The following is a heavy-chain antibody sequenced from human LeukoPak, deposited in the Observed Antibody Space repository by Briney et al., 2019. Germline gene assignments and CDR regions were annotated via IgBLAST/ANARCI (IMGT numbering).Heavy chain of an antibody. CDR1: GFTFSSYW. CDR3: ARALLVYAQSPSLYGL. Sequence: PGGSLRLSCAASGFTFSSYWMSWIRQAPGKGLECVANMKQDGNEKNYLDSVKGRFTISRDNAKNSLYLQMNSLRVEDTATYYCARALLVYAQSPSLYGLWGQGALVTVSS. J-gene: IGHJ4*02. CDR2: MKQDGNEK. D-gene: IGHD2-8*01. V-gene: IGHV3-7*01.